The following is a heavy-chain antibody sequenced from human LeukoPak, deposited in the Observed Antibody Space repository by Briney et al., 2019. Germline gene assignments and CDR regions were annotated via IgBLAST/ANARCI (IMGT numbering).Heavy chain of an antibody. Sequence: GGSLILSCAASGFTFSSYGMHWVRQAPGKGLEWVAVISYDGSNKYYADSVKGRFTISRDNSKNTQYLQMNSLRAEDTAVYYCAKKVIAAAGMGYNWFDPWGQGTLVTVSS. CDR3: AKKVIAAAGMGYNWFDP. V-gene: IGHV3-30*18. CDR1: GFTFSSYG. J-gene: IGHJ5*02. CDR2: ISYDGSNK. D-gene: IGHD6-13*01.